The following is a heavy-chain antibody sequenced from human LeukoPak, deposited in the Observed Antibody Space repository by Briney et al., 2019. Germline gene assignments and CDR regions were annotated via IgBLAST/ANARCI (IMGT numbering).Heavy chain of an antibody. V-gene: IGHV3-48*04. J-gene: IGHJ4*02. D-gene: IGHD6-6*01. CDR1: GFTFSSYS. CDR3: ARGMYSSSPGFDY. CDR2: ISSSSSTI. Sequence: PGGSLRLSCAASGFTFSSYSMNWVRQAPGKGLEWVSYISSSSSTIYYADSVKGRFTIPRDNAKNSLYLQMNSLRAEDTAVYYCARGMYSSSPGFDYWGQGTLVTVSS.